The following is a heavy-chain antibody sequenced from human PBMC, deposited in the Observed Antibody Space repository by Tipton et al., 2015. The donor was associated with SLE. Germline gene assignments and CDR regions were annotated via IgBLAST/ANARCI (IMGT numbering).Heavy chain of an antibody. Sequence: GLVKPSETLSLTCTVSGDSTTSRYWNWIRQAPGKGLEYIGYISNSGSTNYNPSLKSRVTISLDMSKNHFSLTLSSVTAADTAVYYCARSAGYGSSWAHFDYWGQGTLVTVSS. J-gene: IGHJ4*02. V-gene: IGHV4-59*11. D-gene: IGHD6-13*01. CDR3: ARSAGYGSSWAHFDY. CDR1: GDSTTSRY. CDR2: ISNSGST.